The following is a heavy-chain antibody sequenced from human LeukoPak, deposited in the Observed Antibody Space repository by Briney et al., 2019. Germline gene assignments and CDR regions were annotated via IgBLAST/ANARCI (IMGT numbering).Heavy chain of an antibody. Sequence: GASVKVSCKASGYTFTSYDINWVRQATGQGLEWMGWMNPNSGNTGYAQKFQGRVTMTRNTSISTAYMELSSLRSEDTAVYYCARVGCSGGSCYWAYYYYYGMDVWGQGTTVTVSS. CDR1: GYTFTSYD. CDR3: ARVGCSGGSCYWAYYYYYGMDV. CDR2: MNPNSGNT. V-gene: IGHV1-8*01. J-gene: IGHJ6*02. D-gene: IGHD2-15*01.